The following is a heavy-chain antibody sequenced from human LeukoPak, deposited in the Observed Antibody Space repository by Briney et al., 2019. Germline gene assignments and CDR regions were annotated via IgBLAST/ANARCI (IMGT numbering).Heavy chain of an antibody. CDR2: FHFSGST. CDR3: ARPFQDYDKGTFFYFFDF. CDR1: GASVTMGSYY. D-gene: IGHD3-22*01. J-gene: IGHJ4*02. Sequence: SETLSLTCSVSGASVTMGSYYWAWIRQPPGKGLEWIGTFHFSGSTYYNPSLKSRVTISVDTSKNSVSLMLRSVTAADTAVYFCARPFQDYDKGTFFYFFDFWGQGTLVTVSS. V-gene: IGHV4-39*01.